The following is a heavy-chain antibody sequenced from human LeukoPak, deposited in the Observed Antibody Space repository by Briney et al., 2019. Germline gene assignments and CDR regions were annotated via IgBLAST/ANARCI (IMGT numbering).Heavy chain of an antibody. CDR1: GYTFTSYG. CDR2: MNPNSGNT. CDR3: ARVNRVGYWFDP. V-gene: IGHV1-8*02. Sequence: EASVKVSCKASGYTFTSYGISWVRQAPGQGLEWVGWMNPNSGNTGYAQTFQGKLTMTRNTSISTAYMELSSLRSEDTAVYYCARVNRVGYWFDPWGQGTLVTVSS. D-gene: IGHD1-14*01. J-gene: IGHJ5*02.